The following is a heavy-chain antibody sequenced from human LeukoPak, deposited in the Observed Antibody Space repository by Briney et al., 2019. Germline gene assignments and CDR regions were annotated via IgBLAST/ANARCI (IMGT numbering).Heavy chain of an antibody. CDR2: MNPNSGNT. CDR3: ARSTYRDGGDCYFGRCYYYYGMDV. J-gene: IGHJ6*02. Sequence: ASVKVSCKASGYTFTSYDINWVRQATGQGLEWMGWMNPNSGNTGYAQKFQGRVTMTRNTSISTAYMELSSLRSEDTAVYYCARSTYRDGGDCYFGRCYYYYGMDVWGHGTTVTVSS. CDR1: GYTFTSYD. V-gene: IGHV1-8*01. D-gene: IGHD2-21*02.